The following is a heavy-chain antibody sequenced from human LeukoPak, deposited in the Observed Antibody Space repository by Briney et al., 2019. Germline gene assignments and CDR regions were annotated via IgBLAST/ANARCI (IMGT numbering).Heavy chain of an antibody. D-gene: IGHD2-2*01. Sequence: SETLSLTCTVSGGSISSYYWSWIRQPPGKGLEWIGYIYYSGSTNYNPSLKSRVTISVDTSKNQFSLKLSSVTAADTAVYYCARPMRGFFDYWGQGTLVTVSS. CDR3: ARPMRGFFDY. CDR2: IYYSGST. CDR1: GGSISSYY. J-gene: IGHJ4*02. V-gene: IGHV4-59*01.